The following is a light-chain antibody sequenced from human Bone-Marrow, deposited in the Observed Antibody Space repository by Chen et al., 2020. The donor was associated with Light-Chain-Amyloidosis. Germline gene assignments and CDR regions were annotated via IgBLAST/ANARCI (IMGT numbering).Light chain of an antibody. J-gene: IGLJ1*01. CDR1: SSNIGAGND. CDR3: QTYANATHV. Sequence: QSVLTQPPSLSGAPGQTVTIFCTGSSSNIGAGNDVHWYQQLPGTTPKILIYGNTNRLSGVPSRFSGSKSGTSAALVISGLQPADEADYHCQTYANATHVFGTGTKVIVL. V-gene: IGLV1-40*01. CDR2: GNT.